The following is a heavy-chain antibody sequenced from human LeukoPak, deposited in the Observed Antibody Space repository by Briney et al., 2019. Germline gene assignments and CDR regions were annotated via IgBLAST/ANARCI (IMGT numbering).Heavy chain of an antibody. Sequence: GGSLRLSCAASGFTFSSYAMSWVRQAPGKGLEWVSGISSSGGSTYYADSVKGRFTISRDNSKNMLYLQMNSLRAEDTAVYYCAKLGSSGWRWASDYWGQGTLVTVSS. D-gene: IGHD6-19*01. V-gene: IGHV3-23*01. CDR3: AKLGSSGWRWASDY. CDR2: ISSSGGST. J-gene: IGHJ4*02. CDR1: GFTFSSYA.